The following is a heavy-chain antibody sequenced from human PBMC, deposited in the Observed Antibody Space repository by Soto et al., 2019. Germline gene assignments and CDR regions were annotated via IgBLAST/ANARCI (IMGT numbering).Heavy chain of an antibody. CDR2: ISGSAGST. D-gene: IGHD1-7*01. J-gene: IGHJ3*02. Sequence: GGSLRLSCAASGFTFRSYAMNWVRQAPGKGLEWVSAISGSAGSTYYADSEKGRFTISRDTSKNTLYLQMNSLRAEDTAVYYCAKGNSWSPALVLDIWGQGTMVTVSS. CDR1: GFTFRSYA. V-gene: IGHV3-23*01. CDR3: AKGNSWSPALVLDI.